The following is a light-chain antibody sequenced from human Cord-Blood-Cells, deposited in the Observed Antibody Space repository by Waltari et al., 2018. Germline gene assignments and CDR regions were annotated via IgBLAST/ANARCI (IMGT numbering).Light chain of an antibody. CDR2: QDS. CDR3: QAWDSSTVV. J-gene: IGLJ2*01. Sequence: SYELTQQPSVSVFPGQTASITCSGDNSGEKYACWYQQKPGQSPVLVIYQDSKGPSGIPERFSGSNSGNTATLTISGTQAMDEADYYCQAWDSSTVVFGGGTKLTVL. V-gene: IGLV3-1*01. CDR1: NSGEKY.